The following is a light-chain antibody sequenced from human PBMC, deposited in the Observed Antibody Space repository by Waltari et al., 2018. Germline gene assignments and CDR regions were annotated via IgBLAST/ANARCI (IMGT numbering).Light chain of an antibody. Sequence: QSVLTQPPSASGTPGQRVTISCSGSSSNIGSNYVYWYQQLPGTTPKLLNYRNNQRPAGFPDRFSGSKSGTSASLAISGLRSEDEADYYCAAWDDSLSGQVFGGGTKLTVL. CDR2: RNN. CDR3: AAWDDSLSGQV. V-gene: IGLV1-47*01. J-gene: IGLJ2*01. CDR1: SSNIGSNY.